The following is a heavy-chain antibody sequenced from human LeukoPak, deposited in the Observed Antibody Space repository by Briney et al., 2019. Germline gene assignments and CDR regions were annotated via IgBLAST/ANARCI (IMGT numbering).Heavy chain of an antibody. CDR1: GYSISSGYY. CDR2: IYHSGST. V-gene: IGHV4-38-2*02. Sequence: SETLSLTCTVSGYSISSGYYWGWIRQPPGKGLEWIGSIYHSGSTYYNPPLKSRVTISVDTSKNQFSLKLSSVTAADTAVYYCARGTYYYGSGSSDAFDIWGQGTMVTVSS. CDR3: ARGTYYYGSGSSDAFDI. J-gene: IGHJ3*02. D-gene: IGHD3-10*01.